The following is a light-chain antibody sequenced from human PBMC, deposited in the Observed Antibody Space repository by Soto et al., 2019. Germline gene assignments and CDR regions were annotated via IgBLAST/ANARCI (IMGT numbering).Light chain of an antibody. Sequence: EIVLTQSPGTLSLSPGERATLSCRASQSVSKNYLAWYQQKPGQAPRVLIYSASNRATGIPDRFSGSGSGTDFTLTISRLEPEDFALHPRHQNGFPPTFVLGTQVDIK. CDR2: SAS. J-gene: IGKJ1*01. CDR3: HQNGFPPT. CDR1: QSVSKNY. V-gene: IGKV3-20*01.